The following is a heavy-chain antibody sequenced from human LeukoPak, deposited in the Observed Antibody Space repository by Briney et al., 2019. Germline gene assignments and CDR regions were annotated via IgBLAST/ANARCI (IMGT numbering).Heavy chain of an antibody. V-gene: IGHV1-18*01. D-gene: IGHD3-9*01. Sequence: GASVKVSCKASGNTFTSYGISWVRQAPGQGLEWMGWISAYNGNTNYAQKLQGRVTMTTDTSTSTAYMELRSLGSDGTAVYYCAREDLSQHYDLLTGYYEDYYYYGMDVWGQGTTVTVSS. CDR2: ISAYNGNT. CDR3: AREDLSQHYDLLTGYYEDYYYYGMDV. CDR1: GNTFTSYG. J-gene: IGHJ6*02.